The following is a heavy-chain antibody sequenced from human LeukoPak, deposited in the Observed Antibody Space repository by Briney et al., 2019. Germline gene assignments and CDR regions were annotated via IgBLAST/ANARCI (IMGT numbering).Heavy chain of an antibody. CDR1: GCSISSYY. CDR3: AASWVYSSSLEDYYYYYMDV. J-gene: IGHJ6*03. D-gene: IGHD6-13*01. V-gene: IGHV4-4*09. CDR2: IYTSGST. Sequence: WETLSLTCTVSGCSISSYYWSWIRQPPGKGLEWIGYIYTSGSTNYNPSLKSRVTTSVDTSTNQFSPKLSPETAADTAVYYCAASWVYSSSLEDYYYYYMDVWGKGTTVTVSS.